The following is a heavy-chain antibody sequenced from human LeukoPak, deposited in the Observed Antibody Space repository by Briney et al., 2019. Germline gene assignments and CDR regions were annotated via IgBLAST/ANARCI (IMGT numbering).Heavy chain of an antibody. CDR3: ARDYDKAFDS. CDR1: GASNSSYH. D-gene: IGHD3-9*01. V-gene: IGHV4-4*07. Sequence: SETLSLTCIGSGASNSSYHWSWIRQSAGKGLEWIGRIYSSGNINYNPSLKSRVTMSVDTSRNQLSLKLSSVTAADTAMYYCARDYDKAFDSWGQGTLVTVSS. CDR2: IYSSGNI. J-gene: IGHJ4*02.